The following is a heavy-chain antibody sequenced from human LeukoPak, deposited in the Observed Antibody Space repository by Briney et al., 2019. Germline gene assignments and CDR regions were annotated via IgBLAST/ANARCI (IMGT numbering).Heavy chain of an antibody. J-gene: IGHJ3*02. Sequence: MTSETLSPTCAVSGDSISSGGYSWSWIRQPPGKGLEWIAYIHDSGSTYNNPSLKTRLSISIDTSKNQFSLKLNSVTAADTAVYYCARSEYSYGADAFDIWGQGTMVTVSS. D-gene: IGHD5-18*01. CDR3: ARSEYSYGADAFDI. V-gene: IGHV4-30-4*07. CDR1: GDSISSGGYS. CDR2: IHDSGST.